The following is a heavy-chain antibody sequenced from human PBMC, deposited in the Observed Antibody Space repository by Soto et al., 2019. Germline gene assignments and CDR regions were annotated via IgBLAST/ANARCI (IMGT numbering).Heavy chain of an antibody. J-gene: IGHJ5*02. CDR3: ARDGPDFEVVEDSHNWFDP. Sequence: GASVKVSCKASGYTFTSYGISWVRQAPGQGLEWMGWISAYNGNTNYAQKLQGRVTMTTDTSTSTAYMELRSLRSDDTAVYYCARDGPDFEVVEDSHNWFDPWGQGTLVTVSS. V-gene: IGHV1-18*01. CDR2: ISAYNGNT. CDR1: GYTFTSYG. D-gene: IGHD2-21*01.